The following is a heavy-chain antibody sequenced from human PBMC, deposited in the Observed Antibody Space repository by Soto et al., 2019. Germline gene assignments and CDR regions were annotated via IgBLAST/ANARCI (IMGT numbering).Heavy chain of an antibody. V-gene: IGHV1-3*01. CDR1: GYTFISYA. CDR2: INAGNGNT. CDR3: ARQIYDSDTGPNFQYYFDS. Sequence: ASVKVSCKASGYTFISYAIHWVRQAPGQRLEWMGWINAGNGNTKYSQKFRGHVTISVTKSITTVFLQWSSLRASDTAMYYCARQIYDSDTGPNFQYYFDSWGQGTPVTVSS. J-gene: IGHJ4*02. D-gene: IGHD3-22*01.